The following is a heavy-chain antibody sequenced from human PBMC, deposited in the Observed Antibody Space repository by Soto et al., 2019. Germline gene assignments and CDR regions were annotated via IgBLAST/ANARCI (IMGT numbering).Heavy chain of an antibody. V-gene: IGHV4-4*02. Sequence: PSETLSLTCAVSGGSISSTHSWSWVRQPPGKGLEWIAEIYHSGSTNYNPSLKSRATISVDKSKNQFSLKLNSVTAADPAVYFCARAVALSGLFYFDSWGQGTLVTVSS. CDR3: ARAVALSGLFYFDS. CDR1: GGSISSTHS. D-gene: IGHD2-15*01. CDR2: IYHSGST. J-gene: IGHJ4*02.